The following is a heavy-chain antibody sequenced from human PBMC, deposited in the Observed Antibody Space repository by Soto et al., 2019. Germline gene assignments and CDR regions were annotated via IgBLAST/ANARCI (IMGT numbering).Heavy chain of an antibody. V-gene: IGHV1-2*04. Sequence: GASVKVSCKASGYTFTGYYMHWVRQAPGQGLEWMGWINPNSGGTNYAQKFQGWVTMTRDTSISTAYMELSRLRSDDTAVYYCARDYLGSYPPAVRYYYGMDVWGQGTTVTVSS. CDR3: ARDYLGSYPPAVRYYYGMDV. D-gene: IGHD1-26*01. CDR2: INPNSGGT. J-gene: IGHJ6*02. CDR1: GYTFTGYY.